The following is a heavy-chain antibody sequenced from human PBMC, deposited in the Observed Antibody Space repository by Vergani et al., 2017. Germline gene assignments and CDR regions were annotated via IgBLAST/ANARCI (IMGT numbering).Heavy chain of an antibody. J-gene: IGHJ6*02. V-gene: IGHV1-46*01. CDR1: GYTFTSYY. D-gene: IGHD6-6*01. Sequence: QVQLVQSGAEVKKPGASVKVSCKASGYTFTSYYMHWVRQAPGQGLEWMGIINPSGGSTSYAQKFQGRVTMTRDTSTSTVYMELSSLRSEDTAVYYCASFVGGYYGMDVWGQGTTVTVSS. CDR3: ASFVGGYYGMDV. CDR2: INPSGGST.